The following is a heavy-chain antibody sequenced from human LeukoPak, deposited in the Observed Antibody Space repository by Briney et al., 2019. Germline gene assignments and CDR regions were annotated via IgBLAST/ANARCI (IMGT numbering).Heavy chain of an antibody. CDR1: GFTLSSYE. CDR2: ISSSGSTI. CDR3: ARGSEQWLASGAFDI. D-gene: IGHD6-19*01. J-gene: IGHJ3*02. V-gene: IGHV3-48*03. Sequence: QPGGSLRLSCAASGFTLSSYEMNWVRQAPGKGLEWVSYISSSGSTIYYADSVKGRFTISRDNAKNSLYLQMNSLRAEDTAVYYRARGSEQWLASGAFDIWGQGTMVTVSS.